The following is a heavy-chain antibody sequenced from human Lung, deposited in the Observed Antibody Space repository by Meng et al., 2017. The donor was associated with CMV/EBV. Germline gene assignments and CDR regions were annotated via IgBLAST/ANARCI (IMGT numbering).Heavy chain of an antibody. D-gene: IGHD3-16*01. Sequence: LXXTVYGGSLGDYFWTWSRQPPGKGLEWIGEIDHSGSTKYNPSLKSRATISDDASKNQLSLKLRSLTAANTAVYYCARMIMNNYDYHFAMDVWGQGXSVTVSS. J-gene: IGHJ6*02. CDR3: ARMIMNNYDYHFAMDV. CDR2: IDHSGST. V-gene: IGHV4-34*01. CDR1: GGSLGDYF.